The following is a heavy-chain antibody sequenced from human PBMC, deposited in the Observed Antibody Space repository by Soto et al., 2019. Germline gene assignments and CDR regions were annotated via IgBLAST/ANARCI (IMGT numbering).Heavy chain of an antibody. D-gene: IGHD6-19*01. CDR3: AKSRLGVAVGGTGFDY. CDR2: ISGSGGST. CDR1: GFTFSSYA. Sequence: LRLSCAASGFTFSSYAMSWVRQAPGKGLEWVSAISGSGGSTYYADSVKGRFTISRDNSKNTLYLQMNSLRAEDTAVYYCAKSRLGVAVGGTGFDYWGQGTLVTVSS. V-gene: IGHV3-23*01. J-gene: IGHJ4*02.